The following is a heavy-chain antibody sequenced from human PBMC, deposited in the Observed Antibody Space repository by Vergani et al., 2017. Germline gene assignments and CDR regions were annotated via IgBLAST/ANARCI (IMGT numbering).Heavy chain of an antibody. CDR3: ARHTTNTES. V-gene: IGHV5-51*01. D-gene: IGHD1-1*01. CDR2: IFPSHSDT. CDR1: EYSFGNYW. J-gene: IGHJ5*02. Sequence: EVELVQSGPEMRKPGESLKISCKGSEYSFGNYWIGWVCQIPGKGLEWMGIIFPSHSDTRYSPSFQGQVTISADKAIGTAFLQWDSLKAADTALYYLARHTTNTESWGQGTLVTVSS.